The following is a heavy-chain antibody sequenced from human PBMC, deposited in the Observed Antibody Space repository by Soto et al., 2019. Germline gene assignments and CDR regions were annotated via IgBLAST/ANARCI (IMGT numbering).Heavy chain of an antibody. CDR3: AKARVRIVGANSFDY. J-gene: IGHJ4*02. CDR2: ISDDGDKR. CDR1: GFTFSNYG. Sequence: PGGSLRLSCVGSGFTFSNYGMNWVRQPPGKGLECVALISDDGDKRYYADSVRGRLIISRDKPKDTLYLQMNSLGPDDPAVYFCAKARVRIVGANSFDYWGQGT. D-gene: IGHD1-26*01. V-gene: IGHV3-30*18.